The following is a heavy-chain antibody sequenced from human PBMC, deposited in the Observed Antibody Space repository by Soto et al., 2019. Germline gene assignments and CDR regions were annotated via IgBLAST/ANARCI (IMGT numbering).Heavy chain of an antibody. CDR3: ASIWFGDFDY. Sequence: SETLSLTCTVSGGSISSGGYYWSWIRQHPGKGLEWIGYFHSSGATYKDPSLKSRVTISVDTSKNQISLKLDSVTAADTAVYYCASIWFGDFDYWGHGTLVTVSS. CDR2: FHSSGAT. V-gene: IGHV4-30-4*08. CDR1: GGSISSGGYY. D-gene: IGHD3-10*01. J-gene: IGHJ4*01.